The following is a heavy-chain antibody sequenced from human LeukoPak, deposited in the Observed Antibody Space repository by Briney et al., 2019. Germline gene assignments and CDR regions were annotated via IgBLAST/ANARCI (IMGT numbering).Heavy chain of an antibody. CDR2: IYYSGST. Sequence: SETLSLTCTVSGGSISSYYWTWIRQPPGKGLEWIGYIYYSGSTDYNPSLESRVTISVDTSKTQFSLKLSSVTAADTAVYFCARRLLNYGMDVWGQGTTVTASS. J-gene: IGHJ6*02. V-gene: IGHV4-59*08. CDR3: ARRLLNYGMDV. CDR1: GGSISSYY.